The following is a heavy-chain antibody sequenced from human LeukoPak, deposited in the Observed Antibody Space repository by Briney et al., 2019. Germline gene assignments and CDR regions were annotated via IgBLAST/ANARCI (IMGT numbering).Heavy chain of an antibody. CDR1: GGTFGNNG. J-gene: IGHJ4*02. CDR2: IIPILGIA. D-gene: IGHD6-13*01. Sequence: SVKVSCKASGGTFGNNGIGWVRQAPGQGLEWMGRIIPILGIANYAQKFQGRVTITADKSTSTAYMELSSLRSEDTAVYYCARAAAGTLGIDYWGQGTLVTVSS. CDR3: ARAAAGTLGIDY. V-gene: IGHV1-69*04.